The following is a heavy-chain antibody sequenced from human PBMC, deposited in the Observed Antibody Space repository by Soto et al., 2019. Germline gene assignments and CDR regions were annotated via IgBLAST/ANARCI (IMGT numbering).Heavy chain of an antibody. CDR3: ARVNWAGIDY. D-gene: IGHD6-19*01. Sequence: QVQLVQSGAEVKKPGASVKVSCKASGYTFISYGISWVRQAPGQGLEWMGWISGNDGNTQYAQKLQGRLNMTTDTSTSTAYMELRSLRSDDTAVYYWARVNWAGIDYWGPGTLVTVSS. J-gene: IGHJ4*02. CDR2: ISGNDGNT. V-gene: IGHV1-18*01. CDR1: GYTFISYG.